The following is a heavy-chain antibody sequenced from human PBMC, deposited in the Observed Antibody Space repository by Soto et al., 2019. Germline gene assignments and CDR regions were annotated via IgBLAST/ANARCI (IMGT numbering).Heavy chain of an antibody. CDR3: TRDASRDSSARGWFDP. D-gene: IGHD6-13*01. J-gene: IGHJ5*02. Sequence: GGSLRLSCAASGFTFRSFTMNWVRQAPGKGLEWVSTISSNSAYIYYTDALRGRFTISRDNAKNSLHLQMNSLRAEDTAVYYCTRDASRDSSARGWFDPWGPG. V-gene: IGHV3-21*01. CDR2: ISSNSAYI. CDR1: GFTFRSFT.